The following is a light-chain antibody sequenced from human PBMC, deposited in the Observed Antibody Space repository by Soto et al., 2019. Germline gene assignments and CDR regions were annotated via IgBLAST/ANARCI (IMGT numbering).Light chain of an antibody. V-gene: IGKV3-11*01. CDR3: QKHSNWPLT. CDR2: DVS. Sequence: EIVLIQSPATLSLSPGESATLSCRPSQSGSSNLAWCQQNPGQASRLLIFDVSNRATGIPAKFSGSGSGTDFTLTISSLEHEDFAVYYCQKHSNWPLTFGGGTKVEIK. CDR1: QSGSSN. J-gene: IGKJ4*01.